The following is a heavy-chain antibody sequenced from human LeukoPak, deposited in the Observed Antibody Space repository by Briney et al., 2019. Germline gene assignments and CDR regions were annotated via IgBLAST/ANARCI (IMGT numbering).Heavy chain of an antibody. D-gene: IGHD5-18*01. CDR2: IDSSGTT. CDR1: GASISRDTYF. CDR3: ARHGYIQFWLY. Sequence: PSETLSLTCTVSGASISRDTYFWGWIRQSPEKGLEWIGSIDSSGTTHYNSSLKSRVIISVDTSKNQVSLNFTSVTFADTAVYYCARHGYIQFWLYWGQGTQVIVSS. J-gene: IGHJ4*02. V-gene: IGHV4-39*01.